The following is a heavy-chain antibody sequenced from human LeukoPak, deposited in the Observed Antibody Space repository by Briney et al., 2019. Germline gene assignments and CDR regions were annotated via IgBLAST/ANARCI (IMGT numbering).Heavy chain of an antibody. V-gene: IGHV4-61*02. Sequence: SETLSLTCTVSGDSISSSSSYWGWIRQPAGKGLEWIGRIYTSGSTNYNPSLKSRVTISVDTSKNQFSLKLSSVTAADTAVYYCARAMSIAARLQTIFDYWGQGTLVTVSS. J-gene: IGHJ4*02. CDR1: GDSISSSSSY. D-gene: IGHD6-6*01. CDR2: IYTSGST. CDR3: ARAMSIAARLQTIFDY.